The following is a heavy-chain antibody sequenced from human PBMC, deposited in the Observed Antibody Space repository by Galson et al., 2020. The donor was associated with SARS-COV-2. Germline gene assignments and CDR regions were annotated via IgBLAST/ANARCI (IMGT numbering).Heavy chain of an antibody. CDR1: GYTFTTYG. CDR3: ARVVGATPSDY. V-gene: IGHV1-18*01. J-gene: IGHJ4*02. CDR2: ISAYNGNT. D-gene: IGHD1-26*01. Sequence: ASVKVSCKASGYTFTTYGFIWVRQAPGQGLEWMGWISAYNGNTNYPQRLQGRVTMTTDTSTSTAYMELTSLRSDDTAVYYCARVVGATPSDYWGQGTLVTVSS.